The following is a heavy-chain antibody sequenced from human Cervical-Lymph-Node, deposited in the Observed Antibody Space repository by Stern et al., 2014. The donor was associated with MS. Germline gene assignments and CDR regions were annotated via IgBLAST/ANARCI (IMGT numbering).Heavy chain of an antibody. J-gene: IGHJ4*02. CDR3: ARVSYDFWSGYYTVDY. CDR2: IYYSGST. V-gene: IGHV4-30-4*01. Sequence: QLQLQESGPGLVKPSETLSLTCTVSGDSINSGDFHWSWVRQSPGKGLEWIGYIYYSGSTYYNPSLKSRVTISVDTSKNQFSLKLSSVTAADTAVYYCARVSYDFWSGYYTVDYWGQGTLVTVSS. CDR1: GDSINSGDFH. D-gene: IGHD3-3*01.